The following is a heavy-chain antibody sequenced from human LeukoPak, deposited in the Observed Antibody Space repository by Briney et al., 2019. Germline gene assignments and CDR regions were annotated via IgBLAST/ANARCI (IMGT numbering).Heavy chain of an antibody. Sequence: SETLSLTCTVSGGSISSGDYYWSWIRQPPGKGLEWIGYIYYSGSTYYNPSLKSRVTISVDTSKNQFSLKLSSVTAADTAVYYCARLASSGIVGATRQIDYWGQGTLVTVSS. CDR3: ARLASSGIVGATRQIDY. D-gene: IGHD1-26*01. CDR2: IYYSGST. V-gene: IGHV4-30-4*01. J-gene: IGHJ4*02. CDR1: GGSISSGDYY.